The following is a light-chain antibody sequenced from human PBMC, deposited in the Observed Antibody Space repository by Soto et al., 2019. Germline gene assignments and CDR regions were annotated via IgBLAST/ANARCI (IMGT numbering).Light chain of an antibody. J-gene: IGKJ2*01. V-gene: IGKV1-39*01. Sequence: DLQMTQSPASLSASVGDRVTITCRASESISTFLNWYQQKPGKAPTLLIYAASTLQSGVPSRFSGSGSGTDFTLSISGLQPEYSATYYCQQTYRTPTTFGQGTRLEIK. CDR2: AAS. CDR3: QQTYRTPTT. CDR1: ESISTF.